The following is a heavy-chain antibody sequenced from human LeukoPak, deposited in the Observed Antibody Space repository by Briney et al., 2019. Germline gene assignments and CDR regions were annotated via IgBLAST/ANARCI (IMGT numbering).Heavy chain of an antibody. CDR3: ARGDCSITSCHCDS. Sequence: GGSLRLSCAASGFTFSSYGMHWVRQAPGKGLEWVAFIRYNGGNTYYADSVKGRFAISRDNSKNIVYLQMNSLRGEGTAVFYCARGDCSITSCHCDSWGQGTLVTVSP. D-gene: IGHD2-2*01. CDR2: IRYNGGNT. V-gene: IGHV3-30*02. CDR1: GFTFSSYG. J-gene: IGHJ4*02.